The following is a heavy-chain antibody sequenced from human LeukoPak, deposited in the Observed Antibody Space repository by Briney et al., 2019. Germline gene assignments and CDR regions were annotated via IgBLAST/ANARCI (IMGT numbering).Heavy chain of an antibody. J-gene: IGHJ4*02. Sequence: SETLSLTCTVSGGSISSYYWSWIRQPPGKGLEWIGYIYYSGSTNYNPSLKSRVTISVDKSKNQFSLKLSSVTAADTAVYYCASTYSGYSFDYWGQGTLVTVSS. CDR2: IYYSGST. D-gene: IGHD5-12*01. CDR1: GGSISSYY. CDR3: ASTYSGYSFDY. V-gene: IGHV4-59*12.